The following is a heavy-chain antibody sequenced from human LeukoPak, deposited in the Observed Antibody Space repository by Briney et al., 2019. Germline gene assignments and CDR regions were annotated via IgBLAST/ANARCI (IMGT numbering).Heavy chain of an antibody. V-gene: IGHV4-4*07. CDR1: GVSIGIYY. CDR2: IFTSGIA. J-gene: IGHJ6*03. D-gene: IGHD3-10*01. Sequence: SETLSLTCTASGVSIGIYYWNWIRQPAGKGLEWVGRIFTSGIANYNPSLKSRVTMSVDTSKNQFSLNLSSVTAADTAVYYCAREISGTYYTPLGYMDVWGKGTTVTVSS. CDR3: AREISGTYYTPLGYMDV.